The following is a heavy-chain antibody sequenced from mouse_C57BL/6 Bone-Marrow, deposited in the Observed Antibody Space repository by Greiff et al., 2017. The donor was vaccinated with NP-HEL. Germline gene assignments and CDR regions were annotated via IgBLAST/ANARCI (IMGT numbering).Heavy chain of an antibody. J-gene: IGHJ2*01. CDR3: ARWVGYFDY. D-gene: IGHD1-1*02. V-gene: IGHV5-17*01. CDR2: ISSGGSTI. Sequence: VQLKESGGGLVKPGGSLKLSCAASGFTFSDYGMHWVRQAPEKGLEWVAYISSGGSTIYYADTVKGRFTISRDNAKNTLFLQMTSLRSEDTAMYYCARWVGYFDYWGQGTTLTVSS. CDR1: GFTFSDYG.